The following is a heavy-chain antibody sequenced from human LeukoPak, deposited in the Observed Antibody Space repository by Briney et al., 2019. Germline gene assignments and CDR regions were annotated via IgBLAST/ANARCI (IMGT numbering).Heavy chain of an antibody. Sequence: GASVKVSCKASGYTFTSYSVSWVRQTPGEGLEWMGIINPSGGSTSYAQKFQGRVTMTRDMSTSTVYMELSSLRSEDTAEYYCARVAAEVVGVPGAIGFGWLRRDYYYMDVWGKGTTVTVSS. CDR1: GYTFTSYS. D-gene: IGHD2-2*02. V-gene: IGHV1-46*01. J-gene: IGHJ6*03. CDR3: ARVAAEVVGVPGAIGFGWLRRDYYYMDV. CDR2: INPSGGST.